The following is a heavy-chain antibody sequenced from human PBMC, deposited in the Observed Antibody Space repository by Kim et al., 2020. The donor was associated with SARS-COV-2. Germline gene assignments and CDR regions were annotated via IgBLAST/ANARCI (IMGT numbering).Heavy chain of an antibody. CDR1: GFTVSSNY. D-gene: IGHD1-26*01. Sequence: GGSLRLSCAASGFTVSSNYMSWVRQAPGKGLEWVSVIYSCGSTYYADSVKGRFTISRDNSKNTLYLQMNSLRAEDTAVYYCARSSPGGAVYYYYYMDVWGKGTTVTVSS. J-gene: IGHJ6*03. CDR3: ARSSPGGAVYYYYYMDV. V-gene: IGHV3-53*01. CDR2: IYSCGST.